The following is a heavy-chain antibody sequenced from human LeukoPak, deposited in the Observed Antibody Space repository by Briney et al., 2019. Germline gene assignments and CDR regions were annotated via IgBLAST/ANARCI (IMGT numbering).Heavy chain of an antibody. V-gene: IGHV3-15*01. Sequence: PGGSLRLSCAASGFTFSNAWMSWVRQAPGKGLEWVGRIKSKTDGGTTDYAAPVKGRFTISRDDSKNTLYLQMNSLKTEDTAVYYCARGRTYVWFGELLEYFDYWGQGTLVTVSS. CDR2: IKSKTDGGTT. CDR3: ARGRTYVWFGELLEYFDY. J-gene: IGHJ4*02. D-gene: IGHD3-10*01. CDR1: GFTFSNAW.